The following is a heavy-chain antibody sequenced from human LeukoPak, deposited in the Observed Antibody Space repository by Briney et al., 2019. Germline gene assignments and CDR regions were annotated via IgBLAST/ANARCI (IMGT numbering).Heavy chain of an antibody. D-gene: IGHD3-10*01. Sequence: SVKVSCKASVGTCRSYAISWVRQAPGQGLEWMGGIIPIFGTAHYAQKFQGRVTITADESTSTAYMELSSLRSEDTAVYYCARWELGSGTPAGRRNYYYYGMDAWGQGTTVTVSS. CDR1: VGTCRSYA. J-gene: IGHJ6*02. CDR3: ARWELGSGTPAGRRNYYYYGMDA. CDR2: IIPIFGTA. V-gene: IGHV1-69*01.